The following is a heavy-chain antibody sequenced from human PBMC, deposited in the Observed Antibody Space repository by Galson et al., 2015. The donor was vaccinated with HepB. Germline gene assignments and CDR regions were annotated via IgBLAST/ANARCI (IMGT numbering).Heavy chain of an antibody. D-gene: IGHD2-2*01. CDR2: ISSSSSTI. V-gene: IGHV3-48*01. J-gene: IGHJ5*02. CDR3: ARGGDIVVVPAGDWFDP. CDR1: GFTFSSYS. Sequence: SLRLSCAASGFTFSSYSMNWVRQAPGKGLEWVSYISSSSSTIYYADSVKGRFTISRDNAKNSLYLQMNSLRAEDTAVYYCARGGDIVVVPAGDWFDPWGQGTLVTVSS.